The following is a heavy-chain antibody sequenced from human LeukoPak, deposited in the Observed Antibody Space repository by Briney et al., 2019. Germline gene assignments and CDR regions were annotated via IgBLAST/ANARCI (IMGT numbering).Heavy chain of an antibody. V-gene: IGHV3-53*01. CDR2: IYSGGST. Sequence: GGSLRLSCAASGFTVSSNYMSWVGQAPGKGLEWVSVIYSGGSTYYADSVKGRFTISRDNSKNTLYLQMNSLRAEDTAVYYCAREGYGGNSGRYYWGQGTLVTVSS. D-gene: IGHD4-23*01. J-gene: IGHJ4*02. CDR3: AREGYGGNSGRYY. CDR1: GFTVSSNY.